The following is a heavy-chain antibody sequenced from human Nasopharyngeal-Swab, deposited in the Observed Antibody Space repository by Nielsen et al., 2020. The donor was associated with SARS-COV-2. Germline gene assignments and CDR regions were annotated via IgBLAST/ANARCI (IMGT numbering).Heavy chain of an antibody. CDR3: ARWAYYYDSSGYPYYYYGMDV. J-gene: IGHJ6*02. V-gene: IGHV3-48*04. D-gene: IGHD3-22*01. Sequence: ETLSLTCAASGFTFSSYWMSWVRQAPGKGLEWVSYISSSGSTIYYADSVKGRFTISRDNAKNSLYLQMNSLRAEDTAVYYCARWAYYYDSSGYPYYYYGMDVWGQGTTVTVSS. CDR1: GFTFSSYW. CDR2: ISSSGSTI.